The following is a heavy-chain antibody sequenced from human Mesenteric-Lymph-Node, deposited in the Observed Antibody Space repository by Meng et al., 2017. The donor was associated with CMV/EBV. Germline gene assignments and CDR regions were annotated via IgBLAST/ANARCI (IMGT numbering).Heavy chain of an antibody. Sequence: GESLKISCEASRFNFDDYGMHWVRQAPGKGLVWVSRTNSDGSSTSYADSVKGRFTISRDNAKNTLNLQMNSLRAEDTAVYYCARGDLTIYYYYHAMDVWGQGTTVTVSS. CDR1: RFNFDDYG. CDR2: TNSDGSST. CDR3: ARGDLTIYYYYHAMDV. J-gene: IGHJ6*02. D-gene: IGHD2-2*01. V-gene: IGHV3-74*01.